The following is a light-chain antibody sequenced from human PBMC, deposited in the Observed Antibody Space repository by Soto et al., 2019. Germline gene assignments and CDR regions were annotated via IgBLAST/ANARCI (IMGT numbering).Light chain of an antibody. CDR2: DAS. Sequence: IQMTQSPSSLSATVGDRVTITCRASLSISTYLAWYQQKPGKAPQILIYDASKLEPGVPSRLSGGGSGTEFTLTISSLQPDDFATYYCQQYSTYPLTFGGGTKVDIK. J-gene: IGKJ4*01. CDR3: QQYSTYPLT. CDR1: LSISTY. V-gene: IGKV1-5*01.